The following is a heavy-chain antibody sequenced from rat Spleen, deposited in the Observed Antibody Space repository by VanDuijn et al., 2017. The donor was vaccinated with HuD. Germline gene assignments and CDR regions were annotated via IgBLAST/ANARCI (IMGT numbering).Heavy chain of an antibody. J-gene: IGHJ2*01. V-gene: IGHV5-29*01. CDR2: ISYGDSSGHSST. CDR3: ARLDDGSWGY. Sequence: EVQLVESGGGLVQPGRSLKVSCAASGFTFSDYGMAWVRQAPTKGLEWVATISYGDSSGHSSTYYRDSVKGRFTISRDNARSTLYLQMKSLRSEDTATYHCARLDDGSWGYWGQGVMVTVSS. D-gene: IGHD1-12*02. CDR1: GFTFSDYG.